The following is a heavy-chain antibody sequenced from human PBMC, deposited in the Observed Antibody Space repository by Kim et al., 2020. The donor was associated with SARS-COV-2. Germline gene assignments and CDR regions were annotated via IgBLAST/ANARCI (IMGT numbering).Heavy chain of an antibody. Sequence: NGTTSYAKDSKGRFTMTTDTSASTSYMEVTGLRSADTAVYYCARGVYFDYWGQGTLVTVSS. CDR3: ARGVYFDY. J-gene: IGHJ4*02. V-gene: IGHV1-18*01. CDR2: NGTT. D-gene: IGHD6-13*01.